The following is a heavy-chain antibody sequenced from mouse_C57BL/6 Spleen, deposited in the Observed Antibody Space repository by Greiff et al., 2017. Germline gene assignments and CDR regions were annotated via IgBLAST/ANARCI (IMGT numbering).Heavy chain of an antibody. CDR3: ARSTVVKGGDY. CDR1: GYAFSSYW. V-gene: IGHV1-80*01. CDR2: IYPGDGDT. J-gene: IGHJ2*01. Sequence: VQLVESGAELVKPGASVKISCKASGYAFSSYWMNWVKQRPGEGLEWIGQIYPGDGDTNYNGKFKGKATLTADKYSSTAYMQLSSLTSEDSAVYFCARSTVVKGGDYWGQGTTLTVSS. D-gene: IGHD1-1*01.